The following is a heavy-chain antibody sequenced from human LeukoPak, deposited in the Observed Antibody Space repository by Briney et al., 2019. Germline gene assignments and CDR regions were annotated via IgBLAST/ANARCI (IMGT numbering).Heavy chain of an antibody. CDR2: MNPNSGNT. V-gene: IGHV1-8*01. D-gene: IGHD3-16*01. CDR1: GYTFTSYD. J-gene: IGHJ3*02. Sequence: ASVKVSCKASGYTFTSYDINWVRQATGQGLEWMGWMNPNSGNTGYAQKFQGRVTMTRNTSISTAYMELSSLRSEDTAVYYCARAPTYVDDAFDIWGQRTMVTVSS. CDR3: ARAPTYVDDAFDI.